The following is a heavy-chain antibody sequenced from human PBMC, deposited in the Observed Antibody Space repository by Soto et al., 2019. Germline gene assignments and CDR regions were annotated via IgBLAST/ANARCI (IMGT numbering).Heavy chain of an antibody. D-gene: IGHD3-22*01. CDR1: GGTFSSYA. Sequence: SVKVSCKASGGTFSSYAISWVRQAPGQGLEWMGGIIPIFGTANYAQKFQGRVTITADESTSTAYMELSSVTAADTAVYYCARDRAYYESSGLYFDYWGQGTLVTVS. J-gene: IGHJ4*02. CDR3: ARDRAYYESSGLYFDY. CDR2: IIPIFGTA. V-gene: IGHV1-69*13.